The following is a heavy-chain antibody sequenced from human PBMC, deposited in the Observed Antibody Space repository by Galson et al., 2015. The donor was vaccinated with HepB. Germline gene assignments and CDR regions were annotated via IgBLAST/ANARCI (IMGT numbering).Heavy chain of an antibody. CDR2: IIPMFQIV. Sequence: SVKVSCKVSGGSFSNNSMSWVRQAPGQGLEWIGGIIPMFQIVNYAQKLQGRVTITADKATSTAYMELKSLTSEGTAFYYCARVNDGTNYYFHYWGQGTLVTVSS. CDR1: GGSFSNNS. D-gene: IGHD1-1*01. V-gene: IGHV1-69*10. CDR3: ARVNDGTNYYFHY. J-gene: IGHJ4*01.